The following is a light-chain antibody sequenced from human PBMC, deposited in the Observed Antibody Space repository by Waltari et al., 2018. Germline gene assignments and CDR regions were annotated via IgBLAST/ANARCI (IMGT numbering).Light chain of an antibody. V-gene: IGKV1-5*03. CDR3: QQYNNYPWT. CDR2: KAS. Sequence: DIQMTQSPSTLSASVGDRVTITCRASKSISSWLAWYQQKPGKAPKLLIYKASNVESGVPSRFSGSGSVTEFTLTISSLQPDDFATYYCQQYNNYPWTFGQGTKVEIK. J-gene: IGKJ1*01. CDR1: KSISSW.